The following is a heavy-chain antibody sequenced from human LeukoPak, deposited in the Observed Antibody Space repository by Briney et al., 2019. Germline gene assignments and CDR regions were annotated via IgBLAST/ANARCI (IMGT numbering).Heavy chain of an antibody. CDR1: GFTFSSYW. CDR3: ATSRTSDY. D-gene: IGHD1-14*01. V-gene: IGHV3-7*03. CDR2: INHNGNVN. J-gene: IGHJ4*02. Sequence: GGSLRLSCAASGFTFSSYWMNWARQAPGKGLEWVASINHNGNVNYYVDSVKGRFTISRDNAEKSLFLQMNTLRAEDTAVYYCATSRTSDYWGQGTLVTVSS.